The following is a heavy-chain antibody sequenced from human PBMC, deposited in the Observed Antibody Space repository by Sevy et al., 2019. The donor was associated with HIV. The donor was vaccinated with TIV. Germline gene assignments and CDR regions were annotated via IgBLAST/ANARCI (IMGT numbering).Heavy chain of an antibody. Sequence: ASVKVSCKVSGYTLTELSMHWVRRAPGKGLEWMGGFDPEDGETIYAQKFQGRVTMTEDTSTDTAYMELSSLRSEDTAVYYCATAAKRWGGQNWFDPWGQGTLVTVSS. CDR1: GYTLTELS. V-gene: IGHV1-24*01. CDR2: FDPEDGET. J-gene: IGHJ5*02. CDR3: ATAAKRWGGQNWFDP. D-gene: IGHD1-26*01.